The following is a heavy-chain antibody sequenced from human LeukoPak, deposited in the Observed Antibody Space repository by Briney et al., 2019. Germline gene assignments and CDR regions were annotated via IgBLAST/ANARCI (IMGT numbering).Heavy chain of an antibody. J-gene: IGHJ4*02. V-gene: IGHV4-59*12. CDR2: IYYSGST. D-gene: IGHD6-6*01. Sequence: PSETLSLTCTVSGGSISSYYWSWIRQSPGKGLEWIGYIYYSGSTNYNPSLKSRVTISVDTSKNQFSLKLSSVTAADTAVYYCARTPLRIAARRGGYCDYWGQGTLVTVSS. CDR3: ARTPLRIAARRGGYCDY. CDR1: GGSISSYY.